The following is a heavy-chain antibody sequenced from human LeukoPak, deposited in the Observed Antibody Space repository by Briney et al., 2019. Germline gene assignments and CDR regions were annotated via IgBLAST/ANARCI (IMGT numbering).Heavy chain of an antibody. CDR2: INPNSGGT. CDR3: ARGPLGAARVDY. CDR1: GYTFTGYY. Sequence: GASVTVSCKAPGYTFTGYYMHWVRQAPGQGLEWMGWINPNSGGTNYTQKFQGRVTMTRDTSISTAYMELSRLRSDDTAVYYCARGPLGAARVDYWGQGTLVTVSS. D-gene: IGHD1-26*01. J-gene: IGHJ4*02. V-gene: IGHV1-2*02.